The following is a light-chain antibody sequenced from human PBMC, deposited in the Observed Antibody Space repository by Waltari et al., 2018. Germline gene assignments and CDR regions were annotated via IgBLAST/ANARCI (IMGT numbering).Light chain of an antibody. Sequence: HSALAQPASVSGSPGPSITISCTGTSSDVGGYTYVSWYQQHPGKAPRLMIYDVNNRPSGVSNRFSGSKSGNTASLTISGLQAEDEADYYCSSFTRTNSWVFGGGTKLTVL. CDR2: DVN. J-gene: IGLJ3*02. CDR1: SSDVGGYTY. V-gene: IGLV2-14*03. CDR3: SSFTRTNSWV.